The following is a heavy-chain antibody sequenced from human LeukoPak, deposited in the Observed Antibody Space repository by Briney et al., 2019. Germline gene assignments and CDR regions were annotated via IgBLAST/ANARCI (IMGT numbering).Heavy chain of an antibody. CDR3: ARNYYGSGSYRDFDY. V-gene: IGHV1-2*04. J-gene: IGHJ4*02. D-gene: IGHD3-10*01. CDR2: INPNSGGT. CDR1: GYTFPGYY. Sequence: ASVKVSCKASGYTFPGYYMHWVRQAPGQGREWMGWINPNSGGTNYTQKFQGWDTMTRDTSISTAYMELSRLRSDDTAVYYCARNYYGSGSYRDFDYWGQGTLVTVSS.